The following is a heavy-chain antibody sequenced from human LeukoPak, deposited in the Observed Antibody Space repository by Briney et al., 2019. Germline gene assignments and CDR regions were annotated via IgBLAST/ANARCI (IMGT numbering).Heavy chain of an antibody. CDR3: AKSPIAVAGHFDY. CDR2: ISYDGSNK. Sequence: PGGSLRLSCAASGFTFISYGMHWVRQAPGKGLEWVAVISYDGSNKYYADSVKGRFTISRDNSKNTLYLQMNSLRAEDTAVYYCAKSPIAVAGHFDYWGQGTLVTVSS. D-gene: IGHD6-19*01. V-gene: IGHV3-30*18. J-gene: IGHJ4*02. CDR1: GFTFISYG.